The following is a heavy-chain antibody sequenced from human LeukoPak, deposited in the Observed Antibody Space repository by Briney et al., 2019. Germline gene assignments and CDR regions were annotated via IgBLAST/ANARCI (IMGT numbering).Heavy chain of an antibody. CDR3: AKKRDAFDI. J-gene: IGHJ3*02. CDR2: LTDSGGTT. V-gene: IGHV3-23*01. Sequence: GGSLRLSCVASGFTFSSYAVGWVRQAPGKRPEWVSSLTDSGGTTYYVDSVKGRFIISRDNSKNTLYLHMNSLRAEDTAMYYCAKKRDAFDIWGQGTVVAVSS. D-gene: IGHD5-24*01. CDR1: GFTFSSYA.